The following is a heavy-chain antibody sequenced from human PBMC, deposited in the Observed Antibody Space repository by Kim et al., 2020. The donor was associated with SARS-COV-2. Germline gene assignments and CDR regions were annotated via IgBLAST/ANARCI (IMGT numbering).Heavy chain of an antibody. D-gene: IGHD3-16*02. CDR3: ARGPPYYDYIWGSYRLDLHFDY. CDR1: GFTFSSYS. CDR2: ISSSSSYI. J-gene: IGHJ4*02. Sequence: GGSLRLSCAASGFTFSSYSMNWVRQAPGKGLEWVSSISSSSSYIYYADSVKGRFTISRDNAKNSLYLQMNSLRAEDTAVYYCARGPPYYDYIWGSYRLDLHFDYWGQGTLVTVSS. V-gene: IGHV3-21*01.